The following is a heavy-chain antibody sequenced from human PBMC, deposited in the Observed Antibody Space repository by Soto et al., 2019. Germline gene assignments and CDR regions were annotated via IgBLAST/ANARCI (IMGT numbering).Heavy chain of an antibody. D-gene: IGHD3-16*01. Sequence: GGSLRLSCAASGFTFSRYWMNWVRQAPGKGLEWVANIKQDGTEKNYVDSVKGRFTISRDNAKNSLYLQMDSLRAEDTAVYFCARGDTHMITGMDSFDIWGQGTLVTVSS. V-gene: IGHV3-7*01. CDR1: GFTFSRYW. CDR3: ARGDTHMITGMDSFDI. CDR2: IKQDGTEK. J-gene: IGHJ3*02.